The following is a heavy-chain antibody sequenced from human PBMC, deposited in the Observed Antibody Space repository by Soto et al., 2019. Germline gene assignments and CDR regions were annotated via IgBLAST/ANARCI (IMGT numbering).Heavy chain of an antibody. CDR3: AREKGVIGGNPAYYYYGMDV. Sequence: SQTLSLTCAISGDSVSSNSAAWNWIRQSPSRGLEWLGRTYYRSKWYNDYAVSVKSRITINPDTSKNQFSLQLNSVTPEDTAVYYCAREKGVIGGNPAYYYYGMDVWGQGTTVTVSS. J-gene: IGHJ6*02. V-gene: IGHV6-1*01. CDR2: TYYRSKWYN. D-gene: IGHD3-16*02. CDR1: GDSVSSNSAA.